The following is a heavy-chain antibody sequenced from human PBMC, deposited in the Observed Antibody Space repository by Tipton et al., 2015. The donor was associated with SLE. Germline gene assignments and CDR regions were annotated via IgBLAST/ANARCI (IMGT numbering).Heavy chain of an antibody. J-gene: IGHJ4*02. Sequence: TLSLICTVSGGSISSDDYYWTWIRQHPGKGLEWIGHISYSGSPYYNPSLRSRVTISVDTSKNHFSLKLSSVTAADTAVYYCARGGVGGYDYFDFWGPGTLVTVSS. V-gene: IGHV4-31*03. CDR3: ARGGVGGYDYFDF. CDR1: GGSISSDDYY. D-gene: IGHD5-12*01. CDR2: ISYSGSP.